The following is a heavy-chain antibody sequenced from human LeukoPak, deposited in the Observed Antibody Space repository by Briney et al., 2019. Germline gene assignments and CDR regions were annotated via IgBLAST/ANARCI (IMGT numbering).Heavy chain of an antibody. J-gene: IGHJ4*02. V-gene: IGHV3-15*07. D-gene: IGHD2-21*01. CDR1: GFDFDDYT. CDR3: ITPLPYSAQ. Sequence: GGSLRLSCAASGFDFDDYTMHWVRQAPGKGLEWVGRIKPKTDGETTEYAAPVKDRFSISRDDSKSMMYLQMNSLKTEDTAVYYCITPLPYSAQGGQGTLVTVSS. CDR2: IKPKTDGETT.